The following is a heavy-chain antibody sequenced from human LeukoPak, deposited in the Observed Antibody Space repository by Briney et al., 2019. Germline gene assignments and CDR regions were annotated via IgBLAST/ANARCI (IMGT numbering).Heavy chain of an antibody. V-gene: IGHV3-11*04. Sequence: GGSPRLSCAASGFTFSDFYMSWIRRAPGKGLEWVSYIRSSDDAIYYAASVKGRFTISRDNARNSLFLQMNSLGVEDTAVYYCARDQSIRGWGTFDIWGQGAMVTVSS. D-gene: IGHD6-19*01. CDR3: ARDQSIRGWGTFDI. J-gene: IGHJ3*02. CDR1: GFTFSDFY. CDR2: IRSSDDAI.